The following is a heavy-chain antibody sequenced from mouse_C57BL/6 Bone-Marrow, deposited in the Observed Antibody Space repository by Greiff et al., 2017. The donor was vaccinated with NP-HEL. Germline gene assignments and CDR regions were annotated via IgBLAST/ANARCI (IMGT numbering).Heavy chain of an antibody. V-gene: IGHV1-5*01. CDR3: TTYYSNYVTFYWYFDV. D-gene: IGHD2-5*01. Sequence: EVQLVESGTVLARPGASVKMSCKTSGYTFTSYWMHWVKQRPGQGLEWIGAIYPGNSDTSYNQKFKGKAKLTAVTSASTAYMELSSLTNEDSAVYYCTTYYSNYVTFYWYFDVWGTGTTVTVSS. J-gene: IGHJ1*03. CDR1: GYTFTSYW. CDR2: IYPGNSDT.